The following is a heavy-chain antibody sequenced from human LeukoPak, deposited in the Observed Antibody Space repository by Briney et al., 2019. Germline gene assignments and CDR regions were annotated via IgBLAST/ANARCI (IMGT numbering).Heavy chain of an antibody. J-gene: IGHJ4*02. V-gene: IGHV1-69*13. Sequence: SVKVSCKASGYTFTSYAISWVRQAPGQGLEWMGGIIPIFGTANYAQKFQGRVTITADESTSTAYMELSSLRSEDTAVYYCARSPTYDGYYGYWGQGTLVTVSS. CDR2: IIPIFGTA. CDR3: ARSPTYDGYYGY. D-gene: IGHD5-18*01. CDR1: GYTFTSYA.